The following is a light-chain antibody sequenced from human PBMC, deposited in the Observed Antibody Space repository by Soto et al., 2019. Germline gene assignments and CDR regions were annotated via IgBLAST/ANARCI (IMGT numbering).Light chain of an antibody. CDR1: SSDIGAYNS. V-gene: IGLV2-14*01. Sequence: QSPLTQPASVSASPGQSITISCTGTSSDIGAYNSVSWYQQHPGKAPQLMIYDVSYRPSGISSRFSGSKSGNTASLTISGLQADDDADYYCASYTSARIRVFGGGTQLTVL. CDR3: ASYTSARIRV. J-gene: IGLJ7*01. CDR2: DVS.